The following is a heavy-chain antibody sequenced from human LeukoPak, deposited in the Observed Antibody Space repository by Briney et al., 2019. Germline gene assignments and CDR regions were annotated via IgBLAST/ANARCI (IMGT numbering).Heavy chain of an antibody. CDR1: GFTFDDYA. V-gene: IGHV3-9*01. Sequence: PGGSLRLSCAASGFTFDDYAMHWVRQAPGKGLEWVSGISWNSGSIGYADSVKGRFTISRDNAKNSLYLQMNSLRAEDTAVYYCARGYFNGHSSSWYFDYWGQGTLVTVPS. CDR3: ARGYFNGHSSSWYFDY. D-gene: IGHD6-13*01. J-gene: IGHJ4*02. CDR2: ISWNSGSI.